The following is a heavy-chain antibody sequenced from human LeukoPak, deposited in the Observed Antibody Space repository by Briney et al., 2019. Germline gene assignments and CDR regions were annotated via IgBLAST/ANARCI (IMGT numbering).Heavy chain of an antibody. CDR1: GGSISSYY. J-gene: IGHJ6*02. CDR3: ARGRGVRDYYDSSGPSYYGMDV. D-gene: IGHD3-22*01. Sequence: SETLSLTCTVSGGSISSYYWSWIRQPPVKGLEWIGYIYYSGSTNYNPSLKSRVTISVDTSKNQFSLKLSSVTAADTAVYYCARGRGVRDYYDSSGPSYYGMDVWGQGTTVTVSS. V-gene: IGHV4-59*01. CDR2: IYYSGST.